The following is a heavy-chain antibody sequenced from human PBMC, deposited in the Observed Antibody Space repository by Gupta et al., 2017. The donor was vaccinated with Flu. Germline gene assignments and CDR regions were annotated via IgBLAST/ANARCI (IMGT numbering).Heavy chain of an antibody. CDR3: ATQERRYDDVWGSYRKTDAFDI. CDR2: ISSSSSTI. D-gene: IGHD3-16*02. Sequence: QAPGKGLEWVSYISSSSSTIYYADSVKGRFTISRDNAKNSLYLQMNSLRAEDTAVYYCATQERRYDDVWGSYRKTDAFDIWGQGTMVTVAS. V-gene: IGHV3-48*01. J-gene: IGHJ3*02.